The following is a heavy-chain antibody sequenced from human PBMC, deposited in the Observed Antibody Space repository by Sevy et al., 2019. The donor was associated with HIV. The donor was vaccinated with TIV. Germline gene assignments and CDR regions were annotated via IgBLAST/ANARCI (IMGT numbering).Heavy chain of an antibody. CDR1: GFIFSDYY. CDR3: ARARVRAADWYFDL. D-gene: IGHD6-25*01. V-gene: IGHV3-11*06. Sequence: GGSLRLSCAASGFIFSDYYMSWIRQAPGKGLDWVSYISSSSRYTNYADSVKGRFTISRDNAKNSLYLQMNSLRAEDTAIYHCARARVRAADWYFDLWGRGTLVTVSS. J-gene: IGHJ2*01. CDR2: ISSSSRYT.